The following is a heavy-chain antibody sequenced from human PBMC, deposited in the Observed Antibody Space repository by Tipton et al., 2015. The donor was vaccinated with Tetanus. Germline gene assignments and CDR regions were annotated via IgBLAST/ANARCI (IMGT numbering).Heavy chain of an antibody. CDR2: IYQSGST. J-gene: IGHJ6*02. D-gene: IGHD3-22*01. V-gene: IGHV4-61*01. Sequence: TLSLTCTVSGGSVNSGSYYWSWIRQPPGKGLEWIGYIYQSGSTSYSLSLESRVTISLETSKNQVSLRLSSVTAADAAVYYCGRDGPYYSDTGNGFHFYGMDVWGQGTTVTVSS. CDR3: GRDGPYYSDTGNGFHFYGMDV. CDR1: GGSVNSGSYY.